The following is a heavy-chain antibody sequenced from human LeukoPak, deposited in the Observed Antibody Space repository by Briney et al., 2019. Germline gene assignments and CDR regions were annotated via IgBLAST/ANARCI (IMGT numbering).Heavy chain of an antibody. V-gene: IGHV3-74*01. Sequence: GGSLRLSCAASGFTFSSHSMHWVRQAPGKGLVWVSRINRDGKITRYADSVEGRFTISRDNAKNSLYLQMSSLRAEDTAVYYCAGETGTIGYYMDVWGKGTTVTVSS. CDR1: GFTFSSHS. J-gene: IGHJ6*03. D-gene: IGHD2-8*01. CDR2: INRDGKIT. CDR3: AGETGTIGYYMDV.